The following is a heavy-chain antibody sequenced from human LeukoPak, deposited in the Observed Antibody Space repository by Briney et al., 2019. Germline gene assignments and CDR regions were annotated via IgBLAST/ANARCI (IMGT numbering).Heavy chain of an antibody. J-gene: IGHJ4*02. CDR3: ARAYGWELLGDVFDY. Sequence: SSETLSLTCTVSGGSISSYYWSWIRQPPGKGLEWIGYIYYSGSTNYNPSLKSRVTISVDTSKNQFSLKLSSVTAADTAVYYCARAYGWELLGDVFDYWGQGTLVIVSS. D-gene: IGHD1-26*01. CDR1: GGSISSYY. V-gene: IGHV4-59*01. CDR2: IYYSGST.